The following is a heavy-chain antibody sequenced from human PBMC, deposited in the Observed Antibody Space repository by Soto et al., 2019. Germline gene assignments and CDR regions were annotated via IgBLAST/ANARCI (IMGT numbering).Heavy chain of an antibody. J-gene: IGHJ6*02. Sequence: GGSLRLSCTASGFTFSSYAMSWVRQAPGKGLEWVSAISGSGGSTYYADSVKGRFTISRDNSKNTLYLQMNSLRAEDTAVYYCAKDGDYDILTGYPYLRPLYYYYGMDVWGQGTTVTVSS. CDR2: ISGSGGST. CDR3: AKDGDYDILTGYPYLRPLYYYYGMDV. CDR1: GFTFSSYA. D-gene: IGHD3-9*01. V-gene: IGHV3-23*01.